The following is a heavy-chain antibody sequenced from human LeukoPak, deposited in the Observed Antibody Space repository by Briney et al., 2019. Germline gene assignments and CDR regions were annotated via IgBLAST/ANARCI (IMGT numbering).Heavy chain of an antibody. D-gene: IGHD6-13*01. CDR2: ISGSGDNT. CDR3: ARDRRGMNQNWFDP. V-gene: IGHV3-23*01. Sequence: GGSLRLSCAVSGFTFSSYAMNWVRQAPGKGLEWVSAISGSGDNTYYADSVKGRFTISRDNSKNTLYLQMNSLRAEDTAVYYCARDRRGMNQNWFDPWGQGTLVTVSS. CDR1: GFTFSSYA. J-gene: IGHJ5*02.